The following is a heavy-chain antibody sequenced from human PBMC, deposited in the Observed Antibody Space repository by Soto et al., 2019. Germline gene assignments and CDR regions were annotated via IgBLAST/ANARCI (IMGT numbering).Heavy chain of an antibody. V-gene: IGHV3-23*01. J-gene: IGHJ2*01. CDR1: GFTFSAYA. CDR2: IHGGGGAT. D-gene: IGHD1-1*01. CDR3: AKFEGHPLEYWYLDF. Sequence: EVQLLESGGGLVQPGGSLILSCAASGFTFSAYAMGWVRQAPGKGLEWVSTIHGGGGATHYADSVKGRFTISRDDSKNTLYAQMNSLRAADTAVYYCAKFEGHPLEYWYLDFWGRGTLVTVSS.